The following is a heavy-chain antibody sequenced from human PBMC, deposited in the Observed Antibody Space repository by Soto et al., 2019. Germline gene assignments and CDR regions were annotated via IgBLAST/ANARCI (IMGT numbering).Heavy chain of an antibody. CDR1: GYTFTSYG. J-gene: IGHJ6*02. D-gene: IGHD3-22*01. CDR2: INAGNGNT. CDR3: ARDPNDSSAYYHHYYYGMDV. V-gene: IGHV1-3*01. Sequence: QIQLMQSGAEVKKPGASVKVSCKASGYTFTSYGIHWVRQAPGQRLEWTGWINAGNGNTKYSEKFQGRVTITRDTSASTAYLERSSLRSEDTAVYYCARDPNDSSAYYHHYYYGMDVWGQGTTVTVS.